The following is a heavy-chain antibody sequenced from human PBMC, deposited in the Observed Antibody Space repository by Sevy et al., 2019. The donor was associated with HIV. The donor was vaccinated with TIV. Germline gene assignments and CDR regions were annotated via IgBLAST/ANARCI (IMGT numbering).Heavy chain of an antibody. D-gene: IGHD6-19*01. Sequence: GGSLRLSCAASGFTFSSYAMSWVRQAPGKGLELVSAISGSGGSTYYADSVKGRFTISRDNSKNTLYLQMNSLRAEDTAVYYCAKDSSSGWTGYWFDPWGQGTLVTVSS. V-gene: IGHV3-23*01. J-gene: IGHJ5*02. CDR2: ISGSGGST. CDR1: GFTFSSYA. CDR3: AKDSSSGWTGYWFDP.